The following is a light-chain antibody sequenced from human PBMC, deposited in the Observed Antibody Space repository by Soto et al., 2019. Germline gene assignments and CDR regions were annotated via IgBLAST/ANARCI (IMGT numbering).Light chain of an antibody. Sequence: QSALTQPASVSGSPGQSITISCTGTSSDVGGYNYVSWYQQHPGKAPKLMIYDVSNRPSGVSNRFSGSKSGNTASLTISGLQAEDEADYYSSSYTSSSTPYVFGPGTKVTV. CDR2: DVS. J-gene: IGLJ1*01. CDR1: SSDVGGYNY. V-gene: IGLV2-14*01. CDR3: SSYTSSSTPYV.